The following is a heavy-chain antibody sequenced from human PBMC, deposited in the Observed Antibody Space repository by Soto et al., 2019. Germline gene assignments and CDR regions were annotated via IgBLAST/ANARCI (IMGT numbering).Heavy chain of an antibody. Sequence: VHLLESGGGSVQPGGSLRLSCAASGLTFSSYVMGWVRQAPGKGLEWVSAVSGSGTDTYYAVSVRGRFTISRDNSKNTLYLQMKSLRAEDTAVYYCAKRRGEGYFDLWGRGTLVTVSS. CDR3: AKRRGEGYFDL. V-gene: IGHV3-23*01. J-gene: IGHJ2*01. CDR1: GLTFSSYV. CDR2: VSGSGTDT. D-gene: IGHD3-10*01.